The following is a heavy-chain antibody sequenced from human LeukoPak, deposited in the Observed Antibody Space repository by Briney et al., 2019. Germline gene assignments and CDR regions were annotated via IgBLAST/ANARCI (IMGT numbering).Heavy chain of an antibody. J-gene: IGHJ5*02. D-gene: IGHD3-16*01. CDR2: ISYSGST. CDR3: ARALLRPWFDP. V-gene: IGHV4-59*01. Sequence: PSETLSLTCTVSGGSISNYYWSWIRQPPGKGLEWTGYISYSGSTNYNPSLKSRVTISVDTSKNQFSLKLRSVTSADTAVYYCARALLRPWFDPWGQGTLVTVSS. CDR1: GGSISNYY.